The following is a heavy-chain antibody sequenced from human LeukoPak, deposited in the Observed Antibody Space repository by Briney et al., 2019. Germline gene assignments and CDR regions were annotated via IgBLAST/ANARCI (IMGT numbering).Heavy chain of an antibody. CDR2: IYYSGST. CDR1: GGSISSYY. CDR3: ARRASSGWYVDY. Sequence: SETLSLTCTVSGGSISSYYWSWIRQPPGKGLEWIGYIYYSGSTNYNPSLKSRVTISVDTSKDQFSLKLSSVTAADTAVYYCARRASSGWYVDYWGQGTLVTGSS. J-gene: IGHJ4*02. V-gene: IGHV4-59*08. D-gene: IGHD6-19*01.